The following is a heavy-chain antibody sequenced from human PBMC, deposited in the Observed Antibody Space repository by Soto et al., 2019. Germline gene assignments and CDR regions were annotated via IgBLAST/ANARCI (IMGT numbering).Heavy chain of an antibody. CDR1: GFTFSSHW. CDR2: IIGDGNEI. CDR3: VRGHVRGNDRHFDY. D-gene: IGHD3-16*02. J-gene: IGHJ4*02. V-gene: IGHV3-74*01. Sequence: EVQLAESGGGLVQPGGSLRLSCAASGFTFSSHWMHWVRQAPGKGLVWVSRIIGDGNEITYADSVKGRFTISRDNAKNTVILQMNSLRAEATAVYYCVRGHVRGNDRHFDYWGQGTLVTVSS.